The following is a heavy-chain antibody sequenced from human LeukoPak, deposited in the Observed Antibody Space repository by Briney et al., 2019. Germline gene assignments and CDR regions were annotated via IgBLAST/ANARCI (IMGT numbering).Heavy chain of an antibody. CDR2: IIPIFGTA. J-gene: IGHJ4*02. D-gene: IGHD3-22*01. Sequence: WASVKVSCKASGGTFSSYAISWVRQAPGQGLEWMGGIIPIFGTANYAQKFQGRVTITADESTSTAYMELSSLRSEDTAVYYCARLCYDSSGYYCPLDYWGQGTLVTVSS. CDR1: GGTFSSYA. V-gene: IGHV1-69*13. CDR3: ARLCYDSSGYYCPLDY.